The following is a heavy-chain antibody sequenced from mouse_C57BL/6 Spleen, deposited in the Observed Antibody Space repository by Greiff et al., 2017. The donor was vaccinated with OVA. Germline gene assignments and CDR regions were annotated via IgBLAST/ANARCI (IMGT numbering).Heavy chain of an antibody. J-gene: IGHJ2*01. CDR3: AREGITTVVANFDY. D-gene: IGHD1-1*01. V-gene: IGHV1-52*01. CDR1: GYTFTSYW. CDR2: IDPSDSET. Sequence: HVQLQQPGAELVRPGSSVKLSCKASGYTFTSYWMHWVKQRPIQGLEWIGNIDPSDSETHYNQKFKDKATLTVDKSSSTAYMQLSSLTSEDSAVYYCAREGITTVVANFDYWGQGTTLTVSS.